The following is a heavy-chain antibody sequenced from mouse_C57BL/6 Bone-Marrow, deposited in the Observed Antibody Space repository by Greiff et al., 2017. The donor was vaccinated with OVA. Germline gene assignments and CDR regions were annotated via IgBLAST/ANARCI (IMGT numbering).Heavy chain of an antibody. CDR2: IWSGGST. V-gene: IGHV2-2*01. J-gene: IGHJ1*03. D-gene: IGHD2-1*01. CDR1: GFSLTSYG. Sequence: VKVVESGPGLVQPSQSLSITCTVSGFSLTSYGVHWVRQSPGKGLEWLGVIWSGGSTDYNAAFISRLSISKDNSKSQVFFKMNSLQADDTAIYYCARRGNFYWYFDVWGTGTTVTVSS. CDR3: ARRGNFYWYFDV.